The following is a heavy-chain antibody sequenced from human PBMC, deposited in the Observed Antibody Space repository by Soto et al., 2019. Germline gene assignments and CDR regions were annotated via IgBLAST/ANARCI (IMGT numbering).Heavy chain of an antibody. Sequence: QVQLVQSWAEVKKPGASVKVSCKASGYTFYSYDITWVRQAPGQGLERMGTTSAYNGNTNFAQNLQGRVTMTIDKSTATAYMELNSLTSDDTAVYYCARARATVTTERALGYWGQGTLVTVSS. CDR2: TSAYNGNT. J-gene: IGHJ4*02. CDR3: ARARATVTTERALGY. D-gene: IGHD4-17*01. CDR1: GYTFYSYD. V-gene: IGHV1-18*01.